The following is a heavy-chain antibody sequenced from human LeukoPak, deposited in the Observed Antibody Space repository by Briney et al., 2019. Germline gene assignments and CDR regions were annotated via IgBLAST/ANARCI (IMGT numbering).Heavy chain of an antibody. J-gene: IGHJ4*02. Sequence: GGSLRRSCAASGFTFSSYGMHWVRQPPGKGLEWVAFIRYDGSNKYYADSVKGRFTISRDNSKNTLYLQMNSLRAEDTAVYYCAKDGSVGYGSGSYSYWGQGTLVTVSS. D-gene: IGHD3-10*01. CDR3: AKDGSVGYGSGSYSY. CDR1: GFTFSSYG. V-gene: IGHV3-30*02. CDR2: IRYDGSNK.